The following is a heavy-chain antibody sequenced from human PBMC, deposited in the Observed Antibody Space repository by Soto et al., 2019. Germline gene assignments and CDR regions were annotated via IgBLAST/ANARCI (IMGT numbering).Heavy chain of an antibody. D-gene: IGHD2-15*01. V-gene: IGHV1-69*13. CDR3: ASQGGSLYYYYGMDV. CDR2: IIPIFGTA. Sequence: ASVKVSCKASGGTFSNYAISWVRQAPGQVLDLLGGIIPIFGTAILAQKFQGRVTITLDESTSIVYMVLSSLRSEVTVVYYCASQGGSLYYYYGMDVWGQGTTVTVSS. CDR1: GGTFSNYA. J-gene: IGHJ6*02.